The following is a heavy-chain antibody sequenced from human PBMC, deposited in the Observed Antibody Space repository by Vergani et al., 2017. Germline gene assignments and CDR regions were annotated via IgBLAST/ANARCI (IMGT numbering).Heavy chain of an antibody. J-gene: IGHJ4*02. D-gene: IGHD3-3*01. CDR1: GGTFSSYA. Sequence: QVQLVQSGAEVKKPGSSVKVSCKASGGTFSSYAISWVRQAPGQGLEWMGRIIPIFGTANYAQKFQGRVTITGDESTSTAYMELSSLSSEDTAVYYCARDNCRFLGGGALDYWGQGTLVTVSS. CDR2: IIPIFGTA. CDR3: ARDNCRFLGGGALDY. V-gene: IGHV1-69*18.